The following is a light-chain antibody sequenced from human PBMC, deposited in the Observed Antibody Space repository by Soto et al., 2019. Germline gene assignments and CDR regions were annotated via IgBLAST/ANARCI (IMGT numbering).Light chain of an antibody. CDR3: QQSYSTPPWT. CDR2: DAS. J-gene: IGKJ1*01. CDR1: QSIRSY. Sequence: DIQLTQTPSSLSASVGDKVTITCRVSQSIRSYLNWVQQKPGKAPKLLIYDASSLQTGVPSRFSGSGSGTDFSLTISSLQPEDFATYYCQQSYSTPPWTFGQGTKVDIK. V-gene: IGKV1-39*01.